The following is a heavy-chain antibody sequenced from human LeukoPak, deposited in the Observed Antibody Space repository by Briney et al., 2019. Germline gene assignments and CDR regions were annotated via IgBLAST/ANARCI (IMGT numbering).Heavy chain of an antibody. CDR2: ISGSGGST. D-gene: IGHD5-18*01. CDR1: GFTFSSYA. J-gene: IGHJ6*02. CDR3: AKVISSYSYGYYYYGMDV. Sequence: PGGSLRLSCAASGFTFSSYAMSWVRQAPGKGLEWVSAISGSGGSTYYADSVKGRFTISRDNSKNTLYLQINSLRAEDTAVYYCAKVISSYSYGYYYYGMDVWGQGTTVTVSS. V-gene: IGHV3-23*01.